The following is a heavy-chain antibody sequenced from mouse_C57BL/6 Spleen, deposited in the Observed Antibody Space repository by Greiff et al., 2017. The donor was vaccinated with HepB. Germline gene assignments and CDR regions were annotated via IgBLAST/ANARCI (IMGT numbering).Heavy chain of an antibody. CDR2: IYPSDSET. CDR1: GYTFPSYW. V-gene: IGHV1-61*01. D-gene: IGHD1-1*01. CDR3: ARELGSSYGY. J-gene: IGHJ2*01. Sequence: QVQLQQPGAELVRPGSSVKLSCKASGYTFPSYWMDWVKQRPGQGLEWIGNIYPSDSETHYNQKFKDKATLTVDKSSSTAYMQLSSLTSEDSAVYYCARELGSSYGYWGQGTTLTVSS.